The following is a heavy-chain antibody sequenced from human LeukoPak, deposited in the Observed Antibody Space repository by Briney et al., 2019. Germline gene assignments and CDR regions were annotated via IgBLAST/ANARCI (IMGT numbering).Heavy chain of an antibody. D-gene: IGHD1-26*01. V-gene: IGHV4-59*01. CDR3: ARGLGGSYHY. J-gene: IGHJ4*02. CDR1: GGSITSNW. CDR2: IYYSGST. Sequence: PSETLSLTCGVSGGSITSNWWSWIRQPPGKGLEWIGYIYYSGSTNYNPSLKSRVTISVDTSKNQFSLKLSSVTAADTAVYYCARGLGGSYHYWGQGTLVTVSS.